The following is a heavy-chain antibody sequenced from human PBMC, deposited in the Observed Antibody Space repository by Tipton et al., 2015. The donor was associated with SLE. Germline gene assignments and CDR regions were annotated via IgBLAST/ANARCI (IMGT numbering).Heavy chain of an antibody. CDR3: ARRHYSGPFDS. CDR2: VFYTGST. V-gene: IGHV4-59*12. CDR1: GGSIRSYY. J-gene: IGHJ4*02. Sequence: GLVKPSETLSLTCTVSGGSIRSYYWSWIRQPPGKGLEWIGSVFYTGSTYYNPSLKSRVSFSIDTSKHQFSLKLNSVTAADTAVYYCARRHYSGPFDSWGQGTLVTVSS. D-gene: IGHD5-12*01.